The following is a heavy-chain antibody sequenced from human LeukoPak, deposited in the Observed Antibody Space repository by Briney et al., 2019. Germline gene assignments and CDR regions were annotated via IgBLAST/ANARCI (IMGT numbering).Heavy chain of an antibody. Sequence: GGSLRLSCEVSGFIFSDYYMSWIRQAPGKGLEWVSYISSRGSDANYAASVKDRFTISRDNARNSVYLQMNSLRAEDTAVYYCARDWSYFDYWGRGTPVTVSS. CDR1: GFIFSDYY. CDR2: ISSRGSDA. J-gene: IGHJ4*02. V-gene: IGHV3-11*05. CDR3: ARDWSYFDY.